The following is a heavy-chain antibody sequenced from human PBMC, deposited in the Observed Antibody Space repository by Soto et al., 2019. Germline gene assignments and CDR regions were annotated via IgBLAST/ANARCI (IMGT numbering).Heavy chain of an antibody. D-gene: IGHD3-10*01. V-gene: IGHV4-4*07. CDR3: ARDIGSYAYGEGY. J-gene: IGHJ4*02. Sequence: SATLSLTCSVSGGSINSYWWSWIRQPAGKGLEWIGRVYSSGTTDYNPSLNSRATLSVETSKNQFSLKLSSVTAADTAVYYCARDIGSYAYGEGYWGQGIQVTVSS. CDR2: VYSSGTT. CDR1: GGSINSYW.